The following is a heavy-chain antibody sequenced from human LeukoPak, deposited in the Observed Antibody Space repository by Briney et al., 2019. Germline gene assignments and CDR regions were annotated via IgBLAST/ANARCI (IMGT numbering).Heavy chain of an antibody. CDR2: IWYDGSNK. CDR1: GFTFSGYG. Sequence: GGSLRLSCAASGFTFSGYGMHWVRQAPGKGLEWVAVIWYDGSNKYYADSVKGRFTISRDNSKNTLYLQMNSLRAEDTAVYYCARDARVVARGDAFDIWGQGTMVTVSS. D-gene: IGHD2-2*01. J-gene: IGHJ3*02. CDR3: ARDARVVARGDAFDI. V-gene: IGHV3-33*01.